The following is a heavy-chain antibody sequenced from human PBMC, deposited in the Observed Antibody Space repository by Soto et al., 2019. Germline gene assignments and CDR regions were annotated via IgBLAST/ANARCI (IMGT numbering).Heavy chain of an antibody. V-gene: IGHV3-30-3*01. CDR1: GFTFSSYA. J-gene: IGHJ4*02. CDR3: AKGKRPFTAMGDGRVDY. Sequence: PGGSLRLSCAASGFTFSSYAMHWVRQAPGKGLEWVAVISYDGSNKYYADSVKGRFTISRDNSKNTLYLQMNSLRAEDTAVYYCAKGKRPFTAMGDGRVDYWGQGTLVTVSS. CDR2: ISYDGSNK. D-gene: IGHD5-18*01.